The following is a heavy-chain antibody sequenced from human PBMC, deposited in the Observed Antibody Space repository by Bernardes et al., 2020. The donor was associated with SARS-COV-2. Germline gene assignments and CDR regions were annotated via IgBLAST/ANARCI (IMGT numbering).Heavy chain of an antibody. CDR2: IYYSGST. CDR3: ARLLYYYDSSGYLGAFDI. CDR1: GGSISSGDYY. V-gene: IGHV4-30-4*01. D-gene: IGHD3-22*01. Sequence: SETLSLTCTVSGGSISSGDYYWSWIRQPPGKGLEWIGYIYYSGSTYYNPSLKSRVTISVDTSKNQFSLKLSSVTAADTAVYYCARLLYYYDSSGYLGAFDIWGQGTMVTVSS. J-gene: IGHJ3*02.